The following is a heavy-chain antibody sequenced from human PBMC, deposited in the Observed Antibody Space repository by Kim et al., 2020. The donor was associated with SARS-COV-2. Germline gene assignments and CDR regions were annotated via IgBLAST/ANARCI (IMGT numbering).Heavy chain of an antibody. D-gene: IGHD2-21*01. J-gene: IGHJ4*02. CDR2: IKSKTDGGAT. Sequence: GGSLRLSCAASAFTFSKACMTWVRQAPGKGLEWVGRIKSKTDGGATDSAAPVKGRFTISRDDSKNTLYLQMDSLKTDDTAVYYCTPEGTYWCQGTLVTVS. V-gene: IGHV3-15*01. CDR3: TPEGTY. CDR1: AFTFSKAC.